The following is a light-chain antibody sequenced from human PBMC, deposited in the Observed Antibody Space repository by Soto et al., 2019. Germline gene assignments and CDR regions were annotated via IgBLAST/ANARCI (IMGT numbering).Light chain of an antibody. CDR1: QSVSSNS. J-gene: IGKJ1*01. CDR2: SAF. V-gene: IGKV3-20*01. Sequence: EIVLTQSPGTLSLSPGERATLSCRASQSVSSNSLAWYQQKPGQAPRLVIHSAFRRAAGIPDKFSGSGSGTDFTLTISSLEPEDFAVYYCQQYGDSPWTFGQGTKVEIK. CDR3: QQYGDSPWT.